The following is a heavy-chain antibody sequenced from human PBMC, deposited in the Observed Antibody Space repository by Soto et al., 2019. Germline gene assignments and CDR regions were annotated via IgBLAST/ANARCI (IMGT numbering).Heavy chain of an antibody. CDR2: ISYDGSNK. J-gene: IGHJ1*01. CDR1: GLSFSSYG. D-gene: IGHD6-19*01. CDR3: ARAGSSGWYYAEYFQH. V-gene: IGHV3-30*03. Sequence: GGSLRLSCADSGLSFSSYGMHWVRQAPGEGLEWVAAISYDGSNKNYLASVEGRFTISRDNSKNTLYLQMNALRPEDTAVYYCARAGSSGWYYAEYFQHWARAPWSPSPQ.